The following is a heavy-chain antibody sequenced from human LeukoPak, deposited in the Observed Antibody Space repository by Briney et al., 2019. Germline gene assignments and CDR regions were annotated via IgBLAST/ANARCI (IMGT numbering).Heavy chain of an antibody. CDR2: ISSSSSYI. CDR1: GFTFSSYS. V-gene: IGHV3-21*01. CDR3: ARSGGGIAARSSLGAFDI. Sequence: GGSLRLSCAASGFTFSSYSMNWVRQAPGKGLEWVSSISSSSSYIYYADSVKGRFTISRDNAKNSLYLQMNSLRAEDTAVYYCARSGGGIAARSSLGAFDIWGQGTMVTVSS. J-gene: IGHJ3*02. D-gene: IGHD6-6*01.